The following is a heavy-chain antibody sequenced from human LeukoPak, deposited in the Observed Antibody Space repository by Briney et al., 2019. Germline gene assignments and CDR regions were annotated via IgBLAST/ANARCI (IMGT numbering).Heavy chain of an antibody. Sequence: SQTLSLTCAISGDSVSSNTATWNWIRQSSSRGLEWLGRTYYRAKWYNDYAVSVKSRITINPETSKNQFSLQLNSMTPEDTAVYYCARAGAVAGFYYFDYWGQGTLVTVSP. D-gene: IGHD6-19*01. V-gene: IGHV6-1*01. J-gene: IGHJ4*02. CDR2: TYYRAKWYN. CDR3: ARAGAVAGFYYFDY. CDR1: GDSVSSNTAT.